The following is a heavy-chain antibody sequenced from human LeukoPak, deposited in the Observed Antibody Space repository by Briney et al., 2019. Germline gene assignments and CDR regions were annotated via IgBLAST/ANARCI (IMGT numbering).Heavy chain of an antibody. Sequence: GRSLRLSCAASGFTFSSYAMHWVRLAPGKGLEWVAVISYDGSNKYYADSVKGRFTISRDNSKNTLYLQMNSLRAEDTAVYYCARGDFWSGSSGNYYYGMDVWGQGTTVTVSS. CDR1: GFTFSSYA. V-gene: IGHV3-30-3*01. D-gene: IGHD3-3*01. CDR2: ISYDGSNK. J-gene: IGHJ6*02. CDR3: ARGDFWSGSSGNYYYGMDV.